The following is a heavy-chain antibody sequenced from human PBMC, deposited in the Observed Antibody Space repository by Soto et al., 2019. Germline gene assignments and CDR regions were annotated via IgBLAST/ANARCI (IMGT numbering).Heavy chain of an antibody. CDR3: ARDLCSAGSCYPRRDWFDP. CDR1: GYTFTGYY. D-gene: IGHD2-15*01. Sequence: ASVKVSCKASGYTFTGYYMHWVRQAPGQGLEWMGWINPNSGGTNYAQKFQGRGTMTRDTSTSTVYMELSSLRSEDTAVYYCARDLCSAGSCYPRRDWFDPWGQGTLVTVSS. V-gene: IGHV1-2*02. J-gene: IGHJ5*02. CDR2: INPNSGGT.